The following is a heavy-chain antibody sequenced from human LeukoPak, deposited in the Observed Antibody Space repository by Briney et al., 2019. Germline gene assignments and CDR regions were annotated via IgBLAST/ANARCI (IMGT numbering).Heavy chain of an antibody. Sequence: PSETLSLTCTVSGGSISSHYWSWIRQPPGKGLEWIGYIYYSGSTNYNPSLKSRVTISVDTSKNQFSLKLSSVTAADTAVYYCARDLGAARTDAFDIWGQGTMVTVSS. CDR1: GGSISSHY. D-gene: IGHD6-6*01. CDR2: IYYSGST. V-gene: IGHV4-59*11. J-gene: IGHJ3*02. CDR3: ARDLGAARTDAFDI.